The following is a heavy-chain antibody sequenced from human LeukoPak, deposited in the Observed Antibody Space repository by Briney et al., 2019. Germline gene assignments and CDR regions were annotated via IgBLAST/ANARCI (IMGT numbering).Heavy chain of an antibody. CDR1: GDSISSNNYY. J-gene: IGHJ4*02. CDR3: TRTQYCNGGSCYTKVAY. V-gene: IGHV4-39*01. CDR2: IYYSGNT. Sequence: PSETLSLTCSVSGDSISSNNYYWGWIRQAPGKGLEWIGSIYYSGNTYYNPSLKSRATIYVDTSKNQFSLRLDSVTAADTAVYYCTRTQYCNGGSCYTKVAYWGQGTLVTVSS. D-gene: IGHD2-15*01.